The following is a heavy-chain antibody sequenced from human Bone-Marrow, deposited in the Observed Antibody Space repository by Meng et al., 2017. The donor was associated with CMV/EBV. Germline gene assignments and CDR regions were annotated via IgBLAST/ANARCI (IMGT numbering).Heavy chain of an antibody. CDR3: ATQDAFCSVF. J-gene: IGHJ6*02. Sequence: SETLSLTCAVSGGSITISNWWSWVRQPPGKGLEWIGEFSQSGSTNYSPSLKSRVTMSLDKSKNQFSLQLSSVTAADTAVYYCATQDAFCSVFWGQGTTVTVSS. V-gene: IGHV4-4*02. D-gene: IGHD2-15*01. CDR1: GGSITISNW. CDR2: FSQSGST.